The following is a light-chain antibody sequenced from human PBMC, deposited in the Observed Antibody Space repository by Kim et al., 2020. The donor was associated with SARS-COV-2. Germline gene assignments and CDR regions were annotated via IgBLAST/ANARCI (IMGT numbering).Light chain of an antibody. Sequence: EIVLTQSPGTLSLSPGERATLSCRASQSVNNNHLGWYQQKPGQAPRLLIFGASRRATGIPDRFSGSGSGTDFTLIITRLEPEDFAVYYCQQYSSSPTFGQGTKLEIK. CDR2: GAS. CDR3: QQYSSSPT. CDR1: QSVNNNH. V-gene: IGKV3-20*01. J-gene: IGKJ1*01.